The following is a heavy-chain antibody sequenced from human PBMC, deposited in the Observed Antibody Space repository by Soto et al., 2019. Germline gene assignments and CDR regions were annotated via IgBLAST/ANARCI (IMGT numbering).Heavy chain of an antibody. J-gene: IGHJ5*02. Sequence: QITLKESGPTLVKPTQTLTLTCTFSGFSLITSPVGLGWIRQPPGKALEWLALIYGDDDKRYSPSLKSRLTNXKXTXXTQVVLTMTNMDPVDTATYYCARQHYGAYAKWFDPWGQGTLVTVSS. V-gene: IGHV2-5*02. CDR3: ARQHYGAYAKWFDP. CDR2: IYGDDDK. CDR1: GFSLITSPVG. D-gene: IGHD4-17*01.